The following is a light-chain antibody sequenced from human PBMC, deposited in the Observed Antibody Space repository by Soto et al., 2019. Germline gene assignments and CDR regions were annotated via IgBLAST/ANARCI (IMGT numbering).Light chain of an antibody. V-gene: IGLV2-14*01. J-gene: IGLJ1*01. CDR3: SSYTSISTYV. Sequence: QSALTQPASVSGSPGQSITISCTGTTSDVGDYNYVSWYQQHPAKAPKLMIYEVSNRPSGVSDRFSGSKSGNTASLTISGLQGEDEDDYYCSSYTSISTYVFGTGTKLTVL. CDR2: EVS. CDR1: TSDVGDYNY.